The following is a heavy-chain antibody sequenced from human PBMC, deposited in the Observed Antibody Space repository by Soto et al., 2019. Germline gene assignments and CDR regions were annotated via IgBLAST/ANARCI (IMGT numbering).Heavy chain of an antibody. CDR2: ISAYNGNT. Sequence: GASVKVSCKASGYTFTSYGISWVRQAPGQGLEWMGWISAYNGNTNYAQKLQGRVTMTTDTSTSTAYMELRSLRSDDTAVYYCARLLGPVDPPLPYDSSGYYMRYFDSWGQGTLVTVSS. J-gene: IGHJ4*02. D-gene: IGHD3-22*01. CDR3: ARLLGPVDPPLPYDSSGYYMRYFDS. V-gene: IGHV1-18*01. CDR1: GYTFTSYG.